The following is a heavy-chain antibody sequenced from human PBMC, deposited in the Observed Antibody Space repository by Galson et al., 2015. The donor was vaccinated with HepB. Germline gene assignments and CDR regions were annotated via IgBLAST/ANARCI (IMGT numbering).Heavy chain of an antibody. CDR3: ARDNGGRGYYDY. J-gene: IGHJ4*02. V-gene: IGHV3-21*01. CDR1: GFTFSSDS. CDR2: ISSSSNYI. Sequence: SLRLSCAASGFTFSSDSTNWLRQAPGKGLEWVSAISSSSNYIYYADSVKGRFTITRDNAKNTLYLQMNSLRAEDTAVYYCARDNGGRGYYDYWGQGTLVTVSS.